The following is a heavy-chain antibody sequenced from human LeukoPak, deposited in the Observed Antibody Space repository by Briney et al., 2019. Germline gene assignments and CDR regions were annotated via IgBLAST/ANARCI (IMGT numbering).Heavy chain of an antibody. Sequence: ASVKVSCKASGGTFSSYAISWVRQAPGQGLEWMGRITPILGIANYAQKFQGRVTITADKSTSTAYMELSSLRSEDTAVYYCAREEGYSYGFDYWGQGTLVTVSS. CDR2: ITPILGIA. V-gene: IGHV1-69*04. CDR1: GGTFSSYA. D-gene: IGHD5-18*01. J-gene: IGHJ4*02. CDR3: AREEGYSYGFDY.